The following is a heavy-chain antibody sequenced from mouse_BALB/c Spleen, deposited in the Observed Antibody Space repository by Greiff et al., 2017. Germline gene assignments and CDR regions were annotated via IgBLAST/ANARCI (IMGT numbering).Heavy chain of an antibody. Sequence: EVHLVESGGGLVKPGGSLKLSCAASGFTFSSYAMSWVRQTPEKRLEWVASISSGGSTYYPDSVKGRFTISRDNARNILYLQMSSLRSEDTAMYYCARGIYYGYVFDYWGQGTTLTVSS. CDR2: ISSGGST. CDR1: GFTFSSYA. D-gene: IGHD2-2*01. V-gene: IGHV5-6-5*01. CDR3: ARGIYYGYVFDY. J-gene: IGHJ2*01.